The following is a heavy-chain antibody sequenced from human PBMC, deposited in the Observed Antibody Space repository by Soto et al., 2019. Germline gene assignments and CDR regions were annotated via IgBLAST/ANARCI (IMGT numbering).Heavy chain of an antibody. CDR2: ISWNSGSI. D-gene: IGHD3-9*01. CDR1: GFTFDDYA. J-gene: IGHJ4*02. CDR3: TSGRGYNILTGYYPYFDY. V-gene: IGHV3-9*01. Sequence: EVQLVESGGGLVQPGRSLRLSCAVSGFTFDDYAMHWVRQAPGKGLEWVSGISWNSGSIGYADTVRGRFTISRDNAKNSLYLQMNSLRAEDTALYYWTSGRGYNILTGYYPYFDYWGQGTLVTVSS.